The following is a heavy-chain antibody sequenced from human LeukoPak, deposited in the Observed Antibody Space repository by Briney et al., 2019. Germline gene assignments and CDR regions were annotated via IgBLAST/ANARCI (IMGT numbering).Heavy chain of an antibody. J-gene: IGHJ6*02. CDR2: INHSGST. CDR1: GGSFSGYY. Sequence: SETLSLTCAVYGGSFSGYYWSWIRHPTGKGLEGIGEINHSGSTNYNPSLKSRVTISVDTSKNQFSLKLSSVTAADTAVYYCASLVIGSGYYYYYGMDVWGQGTTVTVSS. V-gene: IGHV4-34*01. CDR3: ASLVIGSGYYYYYGMDV. D-gene: IGHD3-16*02.